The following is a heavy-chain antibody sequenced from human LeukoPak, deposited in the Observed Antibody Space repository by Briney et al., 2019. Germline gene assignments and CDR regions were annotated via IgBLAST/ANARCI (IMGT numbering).Heavy chain of an antibody. CDR1: GYSISSGYY. CDR3: AAGGPGDWFDP. V-gene: IGHV4-38-2*01. J-gene: IGHJ5*02. D-gene: IGHD3-16*01. Sequence: PSETLSLTCAVSGYSISSGYYWGWIRQPPGKGLEWIGSIYHSGSTYYNPSLKSRVTISVDTSKNQFSLKLSSVPAADTAVYYCAAGGPGDWFDPWGQGTLVTVSS. CDR2: IYHSGST.